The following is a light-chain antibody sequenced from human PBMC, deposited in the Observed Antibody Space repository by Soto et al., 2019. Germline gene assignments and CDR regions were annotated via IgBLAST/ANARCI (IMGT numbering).Light chain of an antibody. Sequence: EIVMTQSPATLSVSPGERATLSCRASQSVSSNLAWYQQKPGQAPRLLIYGASTRATGIPARFSGSGSWTEVTLTISSLQYADFAVYYCQQYNNWPPITFGQGTRLEIK. J-gene: IGKJ5*01. CDR2: GAS. CDR3: QQYNNWPPIT. CDR1: QSVSSN. V-gene: IGKV3-15*01.